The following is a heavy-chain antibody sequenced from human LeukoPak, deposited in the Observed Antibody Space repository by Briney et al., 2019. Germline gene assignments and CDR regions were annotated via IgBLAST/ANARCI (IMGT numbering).Heavy chain of an antibody. Sequence: PSETLSLTCAVYGGSFSSYYWGWIRPPPGKGLDWIGSIYYSGSTYYNPSLKRRVTISVDTSKNQFSLKLNSVTAADTAVYYCASLRERSYYARGFDYWGQGTLVTVSS. J-gene: IGHJ4*02. CDR3: ASLRERSYYARGFDY. D-gene: IGHD1-26*01. CDR2: IYYSGST. V-gene: IGHV4-39*01. CDR1: GGSFSSYY.